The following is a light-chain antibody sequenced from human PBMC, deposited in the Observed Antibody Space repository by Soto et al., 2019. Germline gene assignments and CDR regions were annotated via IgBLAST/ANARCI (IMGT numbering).Light chain of an antibody. J-gene: IGLJ1*01. Sequence: QSVLTQPASVSGSPGQSVTISCAGTSSDVGGYHFVSWYQQHPGKAPQLMIYDVSSRPSGVSNRFSGSKSGNTASLTISGLKAEDEADYYCSSYTSSYTYVFGTGTKLTVL. CDR1: SSDVGGYHF. CDR3: SSYTSSYTYV. V-gene: IGLV2-14*03. CDR2: DVS.